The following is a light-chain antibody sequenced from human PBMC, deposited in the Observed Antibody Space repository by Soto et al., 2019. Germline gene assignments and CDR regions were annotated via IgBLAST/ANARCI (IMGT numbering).Light chain of an antibody. CDR3: QQYYGIPPT. V-gene: IGKV4-1*01. CDR2: WAS. CDR1: QSVLYSSTNKNY. Sequence: DIVMTQSPDSLAVSLGERATINCKSSQSVLYSSTNKNYLSWYQHKPGQPPRLLIYWASTRESGVPDRFSGSGSGTDFTLTISSLQAEDVAVYYCQQYYGIPPTFGKGTKVDI. J-gene: IGKJ1*01.